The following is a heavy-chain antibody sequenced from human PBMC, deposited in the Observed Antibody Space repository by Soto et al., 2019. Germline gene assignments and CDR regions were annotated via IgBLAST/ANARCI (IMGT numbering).Heavy chain of an antibody. D-gene: IGHD3-16*01. CDR3: TRSSEAIITFDRFKLYGMDV. Sequence: PGGSLRLSCAASGFTFSSYSMNWVRQAPGKGLEWVSSISSSSSYIYYADSVKGRFTISRDTAKNSLYLQMNSLRAEDTAVYYCTRSSEAIITFDRFKLYGMDVWGQGTTVTVSS. CDR1: GFTFSSYS. CDR2: ISSSSSYI. J-gene: IGHJ6*02. V-gene: IGHV3-21*01.